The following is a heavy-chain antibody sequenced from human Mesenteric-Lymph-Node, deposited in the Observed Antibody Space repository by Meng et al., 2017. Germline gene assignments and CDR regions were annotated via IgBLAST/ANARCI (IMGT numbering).Heavy chain of an antibody. J-gene: IGHJ4*02. V-gene: IGHV2-70*04. CDR2: IDWDDDK. D-gene: IGHD6-25*01. CDR3: ARVDAARAFDY. Sequence: SGPTLVKPTHTLTLPCTFSVFSLSTSPMRVSWIRQPPGKALEWLARIDWDDDKFYSTSLKTRLTLSKDTSKTQVVLTMTNMDPADTATYYCARVDAARAFDYWGQGTLVTVSS. CDR1: VFSLSTSPMR.